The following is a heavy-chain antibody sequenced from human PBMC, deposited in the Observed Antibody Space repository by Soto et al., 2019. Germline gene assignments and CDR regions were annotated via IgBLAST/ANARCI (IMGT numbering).Heavy chain of an antibody. Sequence: QVQLVESGGGVVQPGRSLRLSCAASGFTFSSYAMHWVRQAPGKGLEWVAVISYDGSNKYYADSVKGRFTISRDNSKNTLYLQMNSLRAEDTAVYYCARCIRHNYFDYWGQGTLVTVSS. J-gene: IGHJ4*02. D-gene: IGHD2-21*01. CDR1: GFTFSSYA. CDR2: ISYDGSNK. CDR3: ARCIRHNYFDY. V-gene: IGHV3-30-3*01.